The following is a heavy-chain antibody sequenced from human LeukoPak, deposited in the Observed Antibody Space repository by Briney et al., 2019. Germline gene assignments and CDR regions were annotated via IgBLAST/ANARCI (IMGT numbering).Heavy chain of an antibody. V-gene: IGHV1-2*02. CDR1: GYTFTGYY. J-gene: IGHJ3*02. CDR2: INPNSGGT. Sequence: ASVKVSCKASGYTFTGYYMHWVRQAPGQGLEWMGWINPNSGGTNYAQKFQGRVTMTRDTSISTAYMELSRLRSDDTAVYYCARGRRKSITMVRGVHDAFDIWGQGTMVTVSS. CDR3: ARGRRKSITMVRGVHDAFDI. D-gene: IGHD3-10*01.